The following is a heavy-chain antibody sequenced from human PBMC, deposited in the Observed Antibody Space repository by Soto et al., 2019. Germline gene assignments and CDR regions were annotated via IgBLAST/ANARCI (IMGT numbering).Heavy chain of an antibody. CDR1: GGSISSSSYY. Sequence: SETLSLTCTVSGGSISSSSYYWSWIRQPPGKGLEWIGNIYYSGSTYYNPSLKSRVTISVDTSKNQFSLKLSSVTAADTAVYYFATHREYYYDSSGYYLTAFDIWGQGTMVTVSS. J-gene: IGHJ3*02. CDR3: ATHREYYYDSSGYYLTAFDI. CDR2: IYYSGST. V-gene: IGHV4-31*03. D-gene: IGHD3-22*01.